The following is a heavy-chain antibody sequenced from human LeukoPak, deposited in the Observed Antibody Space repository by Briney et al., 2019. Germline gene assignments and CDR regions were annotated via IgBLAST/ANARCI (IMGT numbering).Heavy chain of an antibody. Sequence: GGPLRLSCAASGFTFSSYAMSWVRQAPGKGLEWVSAISGSGGSTYYADSVKGRFTISRDNSKNTLYLQMNSLRAEDTAVYYCAKDRYYYDSSGYYAPDAFDIWGQGTMVAVSS. CDR3: AKDRYYYDSSGYYAPDAFDI. CDR2: ISGSGGST. CDR1: GFTFSSYA. V-gene: IGHV3-23*01. D-gene: IGHD3-22*01. J-gene: IGHJ3*02.